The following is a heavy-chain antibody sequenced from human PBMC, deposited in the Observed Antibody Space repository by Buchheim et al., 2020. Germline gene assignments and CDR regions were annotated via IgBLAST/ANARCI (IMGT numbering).Heavy chain of an antibody. D-gene: IGHD2-8*01. CDR2: ISHDGSEK. J-gene: IGHJ5*02. CDR1: GFTFSRYA. V-gene: IGHV3-30*03. Sequence: QVQLVESGGGVVQPGRSLRLSCLASGFTFSRYAMHWVRQAPGKGLEWLAVISHDGSEKYYADSVKGRLTISRHDSTNTPFLQVTSLRAEDTAVYYCARAVLGYCNSGVCYPESWGQGTL. CDR3: ARAVLGYCNSGVCYPES.